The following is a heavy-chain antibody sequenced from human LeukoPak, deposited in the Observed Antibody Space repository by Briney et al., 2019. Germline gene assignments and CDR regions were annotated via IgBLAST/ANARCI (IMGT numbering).Heavy chain of an antibody. CDR1: GFTFSNYA. V-gene: IGHV3-23*01. J-gene: IGHJ4*02. Sequence: QPGGSLRLSCAASGFTFSNYAMSWVRQAPGRGLEWVSAISGCSGLTYYADSVKGRFTISRDNSKNTLFLQMNSLRAEDTAVYYCARRGESASYGDYRFDYWGQGTLVTVSS. D-gene: IGHD4-17*01. CDR3: ARRGESASYGDYRFDY. CDR2: ISGCSGLT.